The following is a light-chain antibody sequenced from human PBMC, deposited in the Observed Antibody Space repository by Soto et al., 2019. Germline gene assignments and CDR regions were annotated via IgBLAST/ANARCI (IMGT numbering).Light chain of an antibody. CDR3: SSHAGSSVV. Sequence: QSVLTQPATVSGSPGQSVTISCTGTSSDVGGYNYVSWYQQHPGKAPKLMIYDVTTRPSGVPDRFSGSKSGNTASLTISGLQAEDEADYYCSSHAGSSVVFGTGTKVTV. CDR2: DVT. J-gene: IGLJ1*01. V-gene: IGLV2-11*01. CDR1: SSDVGGYNY.